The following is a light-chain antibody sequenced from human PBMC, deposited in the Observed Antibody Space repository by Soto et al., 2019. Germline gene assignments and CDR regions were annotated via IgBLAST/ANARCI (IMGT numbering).Light chain of an antibody. CDR2: EAS. CDR1: QSVSSY. CDR3: QQRSNLLT. V-gene: IGKV3-11*01. J-gene: IGKJ4*01. Sequence: EIVLTQSPATLSLSPGGRATLSCRASQSVSSYLAWYQQKPGQAPRLLIYEASNRATGIPARFSGSGSGTDFTLTISSLEPEDFAVYYCQQRSNLLTFGGGTKVEIK.